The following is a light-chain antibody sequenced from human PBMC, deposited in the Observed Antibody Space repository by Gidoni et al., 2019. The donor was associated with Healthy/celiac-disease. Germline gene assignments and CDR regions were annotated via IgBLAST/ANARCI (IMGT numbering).Light chain of an antibody. J-gene: IGKJ1*01. CDR1: QSVSSY. CDR2: DAS. Sequence: ELVLTQSPATLSLSPGERATLSCRASQSVSSYLAWYQQKPGQAPRLLIYDASNRATGIPARFSGSGSGTDVTLTISSLEPEDFAVYYCQQRSNWPPWTFXQXTKVEIK. V-gene: IGKV3-11*01. CDR3: QQRSNWPPWT.